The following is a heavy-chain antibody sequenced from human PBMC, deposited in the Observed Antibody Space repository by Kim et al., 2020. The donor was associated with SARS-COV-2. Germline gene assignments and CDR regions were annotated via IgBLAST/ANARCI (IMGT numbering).Heavy chain of an antibody. CDR2: INPSGGST. V-gene: IGHV1-46*01. CDR3: ASTDYDFWSGYYTGRSFDY. Sequence: ASVKVSCKASGYTFTSYYMHWVRQAPGQGLEWMGIINPSGGSTSYAQKFQGRVTMTRDTSTSTVYMELSSLRSEDTAVYYCASTDYDFWSGYYTGRSFDYWGQGTLVTVSS. J-gene: IGHJ4*02. CDR1: GYTFTSYY. D-gene: IGHD3-3*01.